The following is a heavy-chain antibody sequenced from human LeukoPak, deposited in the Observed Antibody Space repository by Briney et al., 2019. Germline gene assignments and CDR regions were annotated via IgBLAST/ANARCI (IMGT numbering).Heavy chain of an antibody. V-gene: IGHV3-30-3*01. Sequence: GRSLRLSCAASGFTFSSYAMHWVRQAPGKGLEWVAVISYDGSNKYYADSVKGRFTISRNNSKNTLYLQMNSLRAEDTAVYYCARARGQSAPWGQGTLVTVSS. CDR1: GFTFSSYA. D-gene: IGHD3/OR15-3a*01. CDR2: ISYDGSNK. CDR3: ARARGQSAP. J-gene: IGHJ5*02.